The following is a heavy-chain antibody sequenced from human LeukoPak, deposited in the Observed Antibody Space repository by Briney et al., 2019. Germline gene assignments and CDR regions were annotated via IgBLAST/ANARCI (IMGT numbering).Heavy chain of an antibody. CDR2: ISSSGSGGNT. J-gene: IGHJ2*01. CDR1: GVTLSSYA. D-gene: IGHD1-26*01. V-gene: IGHV3-23*01. Sequence: GGSLRLSCAASGVTLSSYAMSWARQAPGKGLEWVSGISSSGSGGNTYYADSVKGRFTISRGSSKNTLFLHMNTLRAEDTAIYYCAKDRTVGASYWYFDLWGRGTLVTVSS. CDR3: AKDRTVGASYWYFDL.